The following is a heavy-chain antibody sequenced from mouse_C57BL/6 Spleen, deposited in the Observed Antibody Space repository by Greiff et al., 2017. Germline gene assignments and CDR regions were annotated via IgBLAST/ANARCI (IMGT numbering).Heavy chain of an antibody. CDR3: TRYYYGTYWYFDV. D-gene: IGHD1-1*01. J-gene: IGHJ1*03. Sequence: VKLMESGAELVRPGASVTLSCKASGYTFTDYEMHWVKQTPVHGLEWIGAIDPETGGTAYNQKFKGKAILTADKSSSTAYMELRSLTSEDSAVYYCTRYYYGTYWYFDVWGTGTTVTVSS. CDR1: GYTFTDYE. V-gene: IGHV1-15*01. CDR2: IDPETGGT.